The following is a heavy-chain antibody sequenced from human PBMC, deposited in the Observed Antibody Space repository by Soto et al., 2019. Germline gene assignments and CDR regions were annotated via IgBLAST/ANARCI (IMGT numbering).Heavy chain of an antibody. D-gene: IGHD3-22*01. CDR2: SRDKPQGYST. Sequence: GGSLRLSCAGSGFTFSDHYMDWVRQAPGKGLEWVGRSRDKPQGYSTAYAASVKGRFTTSRDESKNSAYLQMNSLKTEDTAVYYCVRATYFSDSSGYTRCLDYWGQGTLVTAPQ. V-gene: IGHV3-72*01. CDR1: GFTFSDHY. J-gene: IGHJ4*02. CDR3: VRATYFSDSSGYTRCLDY.